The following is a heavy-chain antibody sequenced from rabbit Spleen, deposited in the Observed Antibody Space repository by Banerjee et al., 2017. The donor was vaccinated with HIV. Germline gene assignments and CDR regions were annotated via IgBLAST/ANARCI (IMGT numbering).Heavy chain of an antibody. D-gene: IGHD8-1*01. CDR1: GFDFSGYG. V-gene: IGHV1S47*01. J-gene: IGHJ6*01. CDR2: IEPIFGST. Sequence: QEQLVESGGGLVQPGGSLKLSCKASGFDFSGYGMSWVRQAPGKGLEWIGYIEPIFGSTSYASWVNGRFTISSHNAQNTLYLQLNSLTAADTATYFCVRDQAGSSFSSYGMDLWAKGPSSPS. CDR3: VRDQAGSSFSSYGMDL.